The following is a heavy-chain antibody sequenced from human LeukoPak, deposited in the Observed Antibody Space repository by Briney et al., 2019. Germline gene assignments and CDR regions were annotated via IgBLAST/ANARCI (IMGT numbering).Heavy chain of an antibody. CDR3: ASSYYDFWSGSENPNWFDP. D-gene: IGHD3-3*01. Sequence: PSETLSLTCAVYGGSFSGYYWSWIRQPPGKGLEWIGEINHSGSTNYNPSLKSRVTISVDTSKNQFSLKLSSVTAADTAVYYCASSYYDFWSGSENPNWFDPWGQGTLVTVSS. CDR2: INHSGST. CDR1: GGSFSGYY. J-gene: IGHJ5*02. V-gene: IGHV4-34*01.